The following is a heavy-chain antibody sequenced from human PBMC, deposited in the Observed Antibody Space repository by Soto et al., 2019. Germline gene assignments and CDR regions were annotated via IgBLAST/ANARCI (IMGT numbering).Heavy chain of an antibody. CDR3: ARAYGSGDSNDYYYGMDV. CDR2: IYHSGST. CDR1: GGSISSGGYS. J-gene: IGHJ6*02. V-gene: IGHV4-30-2*01. D-gene: IGHD3-10*01. Sequence: SETLSLTCAVSGGSISSGGYSWSWIRQPPGKGLEWIGYIYHSGSTYYNPSLKSRVTISVDRTKNQFSLKLSSVTAADTAVYYCARAYGSGDSNDYYYGMDVWGQGTTVTVSS.